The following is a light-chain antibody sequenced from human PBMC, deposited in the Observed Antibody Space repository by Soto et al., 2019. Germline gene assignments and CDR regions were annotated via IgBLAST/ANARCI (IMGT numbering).Light chain of an antibody. CDR2: DVS. Sequence: QSALAQPASVSGSPGQSITISCTGTSSDIGGYNYVSWYQQHPGKAPKLLIYDVSNRPSGVSNRFSGSKSGNMASLTISGLQAEDEADYYCSSYTSSSTYVFAAGTKVTVL. CDR3: SSYTSSSTYV. J-gene: IGLJ1*01. V-gene: IGLV2-14*01. CDR1: SSDIGGYNY.